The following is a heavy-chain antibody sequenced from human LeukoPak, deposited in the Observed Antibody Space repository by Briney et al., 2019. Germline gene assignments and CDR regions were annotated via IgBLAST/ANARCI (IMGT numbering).Heavy chain of an antibody. Sequence: GGSLRLSCAASGFTVSSNYMSWVRQAPGKGLEWVSAISGSGGSTYYADSVKGRFTISRDNSKNTLYLQVNSLRAEDTAVYYCARVRVDITIFGVALDYWGQGTLVTVSS. CDR1: GFTVSSNY. CDR2: ISGSGGST. V-gene: IGHV3-53*05. D-gene: IGHD3-3*01. J-gene: IGHJ4*02. CDR3: ARVRVDITIFGVALDY.